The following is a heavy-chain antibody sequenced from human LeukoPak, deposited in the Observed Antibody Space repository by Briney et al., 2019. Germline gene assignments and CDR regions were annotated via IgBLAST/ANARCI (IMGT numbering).Heavy chain of an antibody. CDR2: IIPTLGIA. Sequence: SVKVSCKASGGTFSSYAISWVRQAPGQGLEWMGRIIPTLGIANYAQKFQGRVTITADKSTSTAYMELSSLRSEDTAVYYCARAYCSGGSCYRETDYWGQGTLVTVSS. D-gene: IGHD2-15*01. CDR3: ARAYCSGGSCYRETDY. V-gene: IGHV1-69*04. CDR1: GGTFSSYA. J-gene: IGHJ4*02.